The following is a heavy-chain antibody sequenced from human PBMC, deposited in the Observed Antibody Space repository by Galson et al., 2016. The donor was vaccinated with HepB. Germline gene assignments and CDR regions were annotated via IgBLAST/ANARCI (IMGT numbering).Heavy chain of an antibody. D-gene: IGHD3-10*01. CDR2: ISAYNGNT. Sequence: SVKVSCKASGYIFTNYGMSWVRQAPGQGLEWIGWISAYNGNTNYAQKFQGRVTVTSDTSTSTAYMELRSLRSDDTAVFYCTRDRHEANSVRGFDYWGQGTLVTVSS. CDR3: TRDRHEANSVRGFDY. J-gene: IGHJ4*02. V-gene: IGHV1-18*01. CDR1: GYIFTNYG.